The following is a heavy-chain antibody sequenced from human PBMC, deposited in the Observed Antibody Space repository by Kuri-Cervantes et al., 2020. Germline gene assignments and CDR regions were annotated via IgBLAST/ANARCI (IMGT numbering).Heavy chain of an antibody. D-gene: IGHD4-17*01. J-gene: IGHJ4*02. V-gene: IGHV3-30-3*01. CDR1: GFTLSSYA. CDR2: ISKDGSNK. Sequence: GGSLRLSCAASGFTLSSYAMHWVRQAPGKGLEWVAVISKDGSNKYYADSVKGRFTISRDNSKNTLYLQLNSLRAEDTAVYYCARDLGYGDYVSLGYWGQGTLVTVSS. CDR3: ARDLGYGDYVSLGY.